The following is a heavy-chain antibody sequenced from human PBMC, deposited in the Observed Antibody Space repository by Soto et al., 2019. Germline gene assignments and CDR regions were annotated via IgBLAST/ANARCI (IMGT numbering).Heavy chain of an antibody. Sequence: GGPLRVSCAAAGLTFSSYGRSWVRQAPGKGLEWVSAISGSGGSTYYADSVKGRFTISRDNSKNTLYLQMNSLRAEDTAVYYCAKFLSGYCSGGSCRVFDIWGQGTMVTVSS. CDR2: ISGSGGST. J-gene: IGHJ3*02. V-gene: IGHV3-23*01. D-gene: IGHD2-15*01. CDR3: AKFLSGYCSGGSCRVFDI. CDR1: GLTFSSYG.